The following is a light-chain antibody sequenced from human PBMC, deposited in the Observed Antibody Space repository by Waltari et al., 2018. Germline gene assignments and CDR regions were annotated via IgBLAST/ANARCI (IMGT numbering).Light chain of an antibody. J-gene: IGLJ2*01. Sequence: QSALTQPASVSGSPGQSITISCTGTSSDVGGYNYVSWYQQHPGKAPKLMIYDVSNRPSGFSKRFSVSKSRNTASLTISGLQAEDEADYYCSSYISSSTLELFGGGTSLTVL. CDR2: DVS. CDR3: SSYISSSTLEL. CDR1: SSDVGGYNY. V-gene: IGLV2-14*03.